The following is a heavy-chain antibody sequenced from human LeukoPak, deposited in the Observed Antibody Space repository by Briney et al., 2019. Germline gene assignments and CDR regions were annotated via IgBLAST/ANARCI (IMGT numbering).Heavy chain of an antibody. CDR1: GVSVSLSY. Sequence: SETLSLTCTVSGVSVSLSYWSWIRQPAGKGLEWIGRISTNGVTKYNPSLTSRVTMSVNKTTNQFSLMLNSVTAADTAVYYCARSQSSGWANWFDPWGLGTLVTVSS. V-gene: IGHV4-4*07. CDR2: ISTNGVT. J-gene: IGHJ5*02. D-gene: IGHD6-19*01. CDR3: ARSQSSGWANWFDP.